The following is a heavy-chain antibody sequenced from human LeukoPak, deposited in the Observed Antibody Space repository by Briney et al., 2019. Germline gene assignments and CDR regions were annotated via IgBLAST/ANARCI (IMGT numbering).Heavy chain of an antibody. CDR1: GGSFSGYY. J-gene: IGHJ4*02. CDR2: INHSGST. D-gene: IGHD3-10*01. V-gene: IGHV4-34*01. CDR3: ARGIRGVPFDL. Sequence: SETLSLTCAVHGGSFSGYYWSWIRQPPGKGLEWIGEINHSGSTNYNPSLKSRVTISVDTSKNQFSLKLSSVTAADTAVYYCARGIRGVPFDLWGQGTLVTVSS.